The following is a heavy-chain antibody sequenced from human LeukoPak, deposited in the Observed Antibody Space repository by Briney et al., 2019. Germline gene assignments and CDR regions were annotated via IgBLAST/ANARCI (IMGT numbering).Heavy chain of an antibody. Sequence: TPSETLSLTCTVSGGSISSYYWSWIRQPPGKGLEWIGYIYYSGSTYYNPSLKSRVTISVDTSKNQFSLKLSSVTAADTAVYYCASGSYSIFSYWGQGTLVTVSS. V-gene: IGHV4-59*06. CDR2: IYYSGST. J-gene: IGHJ4*02. D-gene: IGHD1-26*01. CDR1: GGSISSYY. CDR3: ASGSYSIFSY.